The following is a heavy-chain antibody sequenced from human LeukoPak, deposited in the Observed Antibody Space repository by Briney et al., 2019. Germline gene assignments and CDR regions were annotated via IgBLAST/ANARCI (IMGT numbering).Heavy chain of an antibody. D-gene: IGHD5-12*01. V-gene: IGHV4-59*01. J-gene: IGHJ4*02. CDR1: GGSISTYY. CDR3: ARGGGYASPIGY. Sequence: SETLSLTCTLSGGSISTYYWSWVRQPPGKGREWGGYIYHSGSTNYNPSLKSRVTISVDTSKNHFSLKLSSVTAADTAVYYCARGGGYASPIGYWGQGALVTVSS. CDR2: IYHSGST.